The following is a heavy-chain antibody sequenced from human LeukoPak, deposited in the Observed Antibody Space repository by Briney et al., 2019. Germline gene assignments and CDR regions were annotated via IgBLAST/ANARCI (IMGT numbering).Heavy chain of an antibody. Sequence: SETLSLTCTVPGGSISSYYWSWIRQPPGKGLEWIGYIYYSGSTNYNPSLKSRVTISVDTSKNQFSLKLSSVTAADTAVYYCAREGGSYLGGNAFDIWGQGTMVTVSS. CDR3: AREGGSYLGGNAFDI. J-gene: IGHJ3*02. V-gene: IGHV4-59*01. D-gene: IGHD1-26*01. CDR1: GGSISSYY. CDR2: IYYSGST.